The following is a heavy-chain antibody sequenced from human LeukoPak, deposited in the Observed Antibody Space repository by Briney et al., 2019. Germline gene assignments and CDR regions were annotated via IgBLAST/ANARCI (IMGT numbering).Heavy chain of an antibody. J-gene: IGHJ4*02. CDR3: ARATYYDILTGYERYFDY. Sequence: SETLSLTCAVSGGSISSSNWWSWVRQPPGKGLEWIGEIYHSGSTNYNPSLKSRVTISVDKSKNQFSLKLSSVTAADTAVYYCARATYYDILTGYERYFDYWGQGTLVTVSS. CDR1: GGSISSSNW. V-gene: IGHV4-4*02. D-gene: IGHD3-9*01. CDR2: IYHSGST.